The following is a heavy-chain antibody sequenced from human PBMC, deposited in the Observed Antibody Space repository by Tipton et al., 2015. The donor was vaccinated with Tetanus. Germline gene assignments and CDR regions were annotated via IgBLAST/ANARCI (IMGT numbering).Heavy chain of an antibody. V-gene: IGHV4-30-4*01. CDR3: ARYSIVATSNNWFDP. D-gene: IGHD5-12*01. CDR1: GGSISSTDYY. CDR2: MYHSGQA. Sequence: TLSLTCSVSGGSISSTDYYWSWIRQPPGKGLEWIGYMYHSGQAYYNPSLKSRVVILVDTSKNQFSLKLSSVTAADTAVYYCARYSIVATSNNWFDPWGQGTLVTVSS. J-gene: IGHJ5*02.